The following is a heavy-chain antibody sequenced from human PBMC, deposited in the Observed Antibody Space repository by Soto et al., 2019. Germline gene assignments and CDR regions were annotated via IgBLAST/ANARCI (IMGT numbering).Heavy chain of an antibody. Sequence: SETLSLTCAVYGGSFSGYYWSWIRQPPGKGLEWIGEINHSGSTNYNPSLKSRVTISVDTSKNQFSLKLSSVTAADTAVYYCVREVYYYGSGSYPYPYYYYYYMDVWGKGTTVTVSS. CDR2: INHSGST. V-gene: IGHV4-34*01. CDR3: VREVYYYGSGSYPYPYYYYYYMDV. CDR1: GGSFSGYY. D-gene: IGHD3-10*01. J-gene: IGHJ6*03.